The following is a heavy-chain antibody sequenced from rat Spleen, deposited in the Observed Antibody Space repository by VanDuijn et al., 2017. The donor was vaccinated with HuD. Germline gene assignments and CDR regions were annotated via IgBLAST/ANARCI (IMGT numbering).Heavy chain of an antibody. CDR2: ISTGGNT. V-gene: IGHV2S12*01. Sequence: QVQLKESGPDLVQPSQTLSLTCTVSGFSLTSNGVSWVRQPPGKGLEWIAAISTGGNTYYNSALKPRLSISRDTSKSQVSLKMNSLQTEDTAIYFCTRSESQKFMYKTDYYYGLDYWGQGVMVTVSS. CDR3: TRSESQKFMYKTDYYYGLDY. CDR1: GFSLTSNG. J-gene: IGHJ2*01. D-gene: IGHD1-6*01.